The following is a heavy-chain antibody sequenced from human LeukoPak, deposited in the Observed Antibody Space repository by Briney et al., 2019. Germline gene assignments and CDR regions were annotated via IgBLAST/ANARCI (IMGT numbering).Heavy chain of an antibody. Sequence: ASVKVSCKASGYTFTSYGISWVRQAPGQGLEWMGWISAYSGNTNYAQKLQGRVTMTTDTSTSTAYMELRSLRSDDTAVYYCARDGTLVAVAGTSFFQHWGQGTLVTVSS. CDR2: ISAYSGNT. CDR3: ARDGTLVAVAGTSFFQH. J-gene: IGHJ1*01. V-gene: IGHV1-18*01. D-gene: IGHD6-19*01. CDR1: GYTFTSYG.